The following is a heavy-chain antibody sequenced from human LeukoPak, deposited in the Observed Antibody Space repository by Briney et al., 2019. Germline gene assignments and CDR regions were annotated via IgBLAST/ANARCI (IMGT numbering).Heavy chain of an antibody. CDR3: AKGYCSSTSCYTLYYFDY. J-gene: IGHJ4*02. D-gene: IGHD2-2*02. CDR2: ISYDGSNK. V-gene: IGHV3-30*18. Sequence: GRSLRLSCAASGFTFSSYGMHWVRQAPGKGLGWVAVISYDGSNKYYADSVKGRFTISRDNSKNTLYLQMNSLRAEDTAVYYCAKGYCSSTSCYTLYYFDYWGQGTLVTVSS. CDR1: GFTFSSYG.